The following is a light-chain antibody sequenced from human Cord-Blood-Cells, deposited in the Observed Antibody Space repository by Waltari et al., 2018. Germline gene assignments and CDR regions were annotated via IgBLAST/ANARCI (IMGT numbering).Light chain of an antibody. CDR3: QSADSSGTYV. J-gene: IGLJ1*01. Sequence: YELTQPPSVSVSPGQTARITCSGDTLPKQYANWYQQKPGQAPVLVIYKDSERPSGIPERFSGSSSGTTVTLTISGVQAEDEADYYCQSADSSGTYVFGTGTKVTVL. V-gene: IGLV3-25*03. CDR2: KDS. CDR1: TLPKQY.